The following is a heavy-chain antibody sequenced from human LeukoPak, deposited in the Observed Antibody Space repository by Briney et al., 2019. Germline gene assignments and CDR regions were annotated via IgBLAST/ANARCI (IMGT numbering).Heavy chain of an antibody. Sequence: SETLSLTCAVYGGSFSGYYWSWIRQPPGKGLEWIGEINHSGSSNYNPSLKSRVTISVDTSKNQFSLKLSSVTAADTAVYYCARRGGYSYGYVVDYWGQGTLVTVSS. J-gene: IGHJ4*02. CDR2: INHSGSS. CDR3: ARRGGYSYGYVVDY. CDR1: GGSFSGYY. V-gene: IGHV4-34*01. D-gene: IGHD5-18*01.